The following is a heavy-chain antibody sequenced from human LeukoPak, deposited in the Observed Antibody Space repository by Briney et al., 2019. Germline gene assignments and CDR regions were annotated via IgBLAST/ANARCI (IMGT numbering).Heavy chain of an antibody. CDR3: ARDSHYYDSSGYQSHAFDI. V-gene: IGHV4-39*07. CDR1: GGSISSRSYY. D-gene: IGHD3-22*01. CDR2: INHSGST. Sequence: SETLSLTCTVSGGSISSRSYYWGWIRQPPGKGLEWIGEINHSGSTNYNPSLKSRVTISVDTSKNQFSLKLSSVTAADTAVYYCARDSHYYDSSGYQSHAFDIWGQGTMVTVSS. J-gene: IGHJ3*02.